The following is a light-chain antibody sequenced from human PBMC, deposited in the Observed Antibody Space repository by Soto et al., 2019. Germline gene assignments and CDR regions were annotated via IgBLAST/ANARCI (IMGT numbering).Light chain of an antibody. J-gene: IGLJ3*02. CDR3: QSYDSSLSVGV. CDR2: GNT. CDR1: SSYIGARSD. V-gene: IGLV1-40*01. Sequence: QSVLTQPPSVSGAPGQRVTISCTGTSSYIGARSDVHWYRQLAGTAPKLLIYGNTNRPAGVPDRFSGSKSGTSASLAITGLQAEDEADYYCQSYDSSLSVGVFGGGTQLTVL.